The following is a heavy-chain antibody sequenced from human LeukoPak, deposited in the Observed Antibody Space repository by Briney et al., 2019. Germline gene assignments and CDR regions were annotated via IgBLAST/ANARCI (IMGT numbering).Heavy chain of an antibody. CDR2: ISYDGSNK. CDR1: GFTFSSYA. D-gene: IGHD3-22*01. CDR3: ARGTIVVVITTPDY. V-gene: IGHV3-30-3*01. Sequence: GGSLRLSCAASGFTFSSYAMHWVRQAPGKGLEWVAVISYDGSNKYYADSVKGRFTISRDNSKNTLYLQMNSLRAEDTAVYYCARGTIVVVITTPDYWGQGTLVTVSS. J-gene: IGHJ4*02.